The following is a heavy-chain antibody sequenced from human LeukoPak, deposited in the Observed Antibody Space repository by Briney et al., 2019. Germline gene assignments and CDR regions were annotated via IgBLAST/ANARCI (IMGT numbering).Heavy chain of an antibody. V-gene: IGHV3-66*01. CDR2: IYSGGST. CDR1: GFTVSSNY. CDR3: ARSRLEPYSSDY. Sequence: GGSLRLSCAASGFTVSSNYMSWVRQAPGKGLEWVSVIYSGGSTYYADSVKGRFTISRDNSKNTLYLQMNSLRAEDTAVYYCARSRLEPYSSDYWGQGTLVTVSS. J-gene: IGHJ4*02.